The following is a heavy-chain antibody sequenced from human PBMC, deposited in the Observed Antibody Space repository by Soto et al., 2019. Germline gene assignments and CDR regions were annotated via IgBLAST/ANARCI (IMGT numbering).Heavy chain of an antibody. CDR2: INPNSGGT. D-gene: IGHD6-6*01. Sequence: ASVKVSCKASGYTFTGYYMHWVRQAPGQGLEWMGWINPNSGGTNYAQKFQGRVTMTRDTSISTAYMELSRLRSDDTAVYYCAIEDSSSSRYYGMDVWGQGTTVTVSS. CDR3: AIEDSSSSRYYGMDV. J-gene: IGHJ6*02. V-gene: IGHV1-2*02. CDR1: GYTFTGYY.